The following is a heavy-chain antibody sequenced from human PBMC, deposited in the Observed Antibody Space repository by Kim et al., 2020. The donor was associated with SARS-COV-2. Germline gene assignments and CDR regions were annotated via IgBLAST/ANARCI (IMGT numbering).Heavy chain of an antibody. J-gene: IGHJ6*02. CDR1: GYTFTSYA. D-gene: IGHD3-3*01. CDR2: INTNTGNP. CDR3: ARDPSDYYDFWSGYSGYYGMDV. Sequence: ASVKVSCKASGYTFTSYAMNWVRQAPGQGLEWMGWINTNTGNPTYAQGFTGRFVFSLDTSVSTAYLQISSLKAEDTAVYYCARDPSDYYDFWSGYSGYYGMDVLGQGTTVTVSS. V-gene: IGHV7-4-1*02.